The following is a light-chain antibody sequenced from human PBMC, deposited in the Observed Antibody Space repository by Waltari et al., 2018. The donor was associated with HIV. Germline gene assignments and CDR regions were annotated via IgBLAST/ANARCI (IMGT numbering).Light chain of an antibody. Sequence: SYELPQPPSVSVSPGQTARIPCSGDVLAKQYAFWYQQKPGQAPVLVIYKDTVRPSGIPERFSGSSSGTTVTLTISGVQPDDEADYYCQSADTSYTSRVFGIGTKVTV. CDR1: VLAKQY. J-gene: IGLJ1*01. V-gene: IGLV3-25*03. CDR2: KDT. CDR3: QSADTSYTSRV.